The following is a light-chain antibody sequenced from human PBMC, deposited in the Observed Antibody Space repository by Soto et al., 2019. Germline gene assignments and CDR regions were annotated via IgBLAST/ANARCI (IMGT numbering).Light chain of an antibody. CDR3: AAWDDSLRGVL. CDR1: SSNIGSNF. J-gene: IGLJ2*01. Sequence: QSVLTQPASASGTPGQRVTISCSGSSSNIGSNFVYWHQQLPGTAPKLLMYSNDQRPSGVPDRFAGSKSGTSASLAISGLRSEDEADYYCAAWDDSLRGVLFGGGTQLTVL. CDR2: SND. V-gene: IGLV1-47*02.